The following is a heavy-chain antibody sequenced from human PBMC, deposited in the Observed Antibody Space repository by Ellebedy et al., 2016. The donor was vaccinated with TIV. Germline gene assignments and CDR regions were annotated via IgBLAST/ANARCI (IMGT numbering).Heavy chain of an antibody. V-gene: IGHV4-39*07. CDR2: IYYIGST. D-gene: IGHD1-26*01. J-gene: IGHJ4*02. Sequence: MPSETLSLTCTVSGGSVDNSAHYWTWVRQPPGKGLQWIANIYYIGSTYYNPSPKSRVTISLNTSKNQFSLRLTSVTAADTAVYYCAIDPIVGPTPYYFDSWGQGTLVTVSS. CDR1: GGSVDNSAHY. CDR3: AIDPIVGPTPYYFDS.